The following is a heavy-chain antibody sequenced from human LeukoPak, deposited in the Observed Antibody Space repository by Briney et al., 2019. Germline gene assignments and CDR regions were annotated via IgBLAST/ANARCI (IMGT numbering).Heavy chain of an antibody. J-gene: IGHJ4*02. CDR2: IYIDENDGKT. CDR1: GFTVGSNY. D-gene: IGHD2-8*02. CDR3: ARAPPGSSGGYFDY. Sequence: GGSLRLSCAASGFTVGSNYMSWVRQAPGKGLEWISVIYIDENDGKTYYAASVEGRFTISRDNSKNTLYLQMNSLRAEDTAVYYCARAPPGSSGGYFDYWGQGTLVTVSS. V-gene: IGHV3-53*01.